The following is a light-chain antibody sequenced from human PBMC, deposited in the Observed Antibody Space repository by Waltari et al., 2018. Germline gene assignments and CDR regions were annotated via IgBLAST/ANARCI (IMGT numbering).Light chain of an antibody. CDR1: QSVSKY. CDR3: QNHERLPAT. V-gene: IGKV3-20*01. J-gene: IGKJ1*01. CDR2: AAS. Sequence: EVVLTQSPGTLSLSPGERATLSCRASQSVSKYLAWYQQRPGQAPRLLIYAASTRVTGVPERFSGSGFGTDFSLTISRLEPEDFAVYYCQNHERLPATFGQGTKVEIK.